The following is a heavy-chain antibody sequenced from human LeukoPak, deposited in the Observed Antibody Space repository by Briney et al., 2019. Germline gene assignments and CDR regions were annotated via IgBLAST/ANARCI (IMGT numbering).Heavy chain of an antibody. CDR2: ISDTGATT. J-gene: IGHJ4*02. D-gene: IGHD2-8*01. Sequence: GGSLRLSCAGSGFTFSSYAMSWVRQAPGKGLEWVSAISDTGATTYDADSVKGRFTISRDNSRSTRYLQMNSLRAEDTALYYCAKDTSIGRYCTNGVCSPFDYWGQGTLVTVSS. CDR3: AKDTSIGRYCTNGVCSPFDY. V-gene: IGHV3-23*01. CDR1: GFTFSSYA.